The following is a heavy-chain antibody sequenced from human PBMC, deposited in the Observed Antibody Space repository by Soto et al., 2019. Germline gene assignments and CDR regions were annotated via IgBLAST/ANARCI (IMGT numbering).Heavy chain of an antibody. CDR1: GGTFSSYA. Sequence: SVKVSCKASGGTFSSYAISWVRQAPGQGLEWMGGIIPIFGTANYAQKFQGRVTITADESTSTAYMELSSLRSEDTAVYYCARDFSYDSSGYYDYWGQGTLVTVSS. V-gene: IGHV1-69*13. CDR2: IIPIFGTA. D-gene: IGHD3-22*01. CDR3: ARDFSYDSSGYYDY. J-gene: IGHJ4*02.